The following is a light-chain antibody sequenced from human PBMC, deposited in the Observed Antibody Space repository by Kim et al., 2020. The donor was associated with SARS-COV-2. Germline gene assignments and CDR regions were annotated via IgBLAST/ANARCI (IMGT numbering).Light chain of an antibody. Sequence: PGQTTRITWGGDNIGNKTVHWYQQRPGQAPVLVIYYDTDRPSGIPERFSGSNSGNTATLTISRVEAGDEADYYCHVWDSSNDHRVFGGGTKLTVL. CDR3: HVWDSSNDHRV. CDR1: NIGNKT. J-gene: IGLJ3*02. CDR2: YDT. V-gene: IGLV3-21*04.